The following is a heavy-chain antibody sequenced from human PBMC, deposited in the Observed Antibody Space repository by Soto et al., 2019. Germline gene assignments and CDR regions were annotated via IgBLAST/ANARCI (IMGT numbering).Heavy chain of an antibody. CDR2: IRGRGGST. V-gene: IGHV3-23*01. CDR1: AFTIISYA. J-gene: IGHJ4*02. Sequence: EVQRLESGGGLVQPGGSPTLYCAASAFTIISYAMSWVRQGRGKGLERVSAIRGRGGSTYYADSVKGRFTNSRDNSKHTLYLQMNSLRAEDTAVYYCANHGYYYDSSRYLRRGSFDCWGPGNLVTVSS. D-gene: IGHD3-22*01. CDR3: ANHGYYYDSSRYLRRGSFDC.